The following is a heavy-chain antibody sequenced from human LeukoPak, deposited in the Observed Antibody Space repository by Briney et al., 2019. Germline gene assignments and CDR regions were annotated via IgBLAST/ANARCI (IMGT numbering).Heavy chain of an antibody. CDR2: IKQDGSEK. CDR3: ARGEYSSSWFLDY. Sequence: GGSLRLSCAASGFTFSSYWMSWVRQAPGKGLEWVANIKQDGSEKYYVDSVKGRFTISRDNAKNSLYLQMNSLRAEDTAVYYCARGEYSSSWFLDYWGQGTLVTVSS. CDR1: GFTFSSYW. D-gene: IGHD6-13*01. V-gene: IGHV3-7*01. J-gene: IGHJ4*02.